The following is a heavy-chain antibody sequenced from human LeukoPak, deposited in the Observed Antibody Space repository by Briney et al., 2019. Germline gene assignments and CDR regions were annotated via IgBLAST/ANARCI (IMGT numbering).Heavy chain of an antibody. V-gene: IGHV4-34*04. CDR2: VNHSGYT. D-gene: IGHD4-17*01. Sequence: SETLSLTCGVSGTSFSSYYWSWIRQTPGKGLEWIGEVNHSGYTNMNPSLKSRGTISVDTSKNQFSLRMSTVTAADTAVYFCARMTTGHDYWGQGTLVTVSS. CDR1: GTSFSSYY. J-gene: IGHJ4*02. CDR3: ARMTTGHDY.